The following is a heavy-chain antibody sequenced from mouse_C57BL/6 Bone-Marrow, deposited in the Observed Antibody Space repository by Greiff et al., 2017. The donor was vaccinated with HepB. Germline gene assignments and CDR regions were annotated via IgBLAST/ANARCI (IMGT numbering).Heavy chain of an antibody. CDR1: GYAFSSSW. CDR3: ARKDTSYYFDY. CDR2: IYPGDGDT. V-gene: IGHV1-82*01. J-gene: IGHJ2*01. Sequence: VQLQQSGPELVKPGASVKISCKASGYAFSSSWMNWVKQRPGKGLEWIGRIYPGDGDTNYNGKFKGKATLTADKSSSTAYMQLSSLTSEDSAVYFCARKDTSYYFDYWGQGTTLTVSS. D-gene: IGHD5-1-1*01.